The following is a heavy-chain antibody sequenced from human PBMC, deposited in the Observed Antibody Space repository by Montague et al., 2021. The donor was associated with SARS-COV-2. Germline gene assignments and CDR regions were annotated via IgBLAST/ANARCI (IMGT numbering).Heavy chain of an antibody. Sequence: LSLTCAVYGGSFSGYYWSWIRQPPGKGLEWIGEINHSGSTNYNPSLKGRVTISVDTSKNQFSLKLSSVTAADTAVYYCTREGYQVLWSDYYYYGMDVWGQGTSVTVSS. CDR1: GGSFSGYY. D-gene: IGHD2-2*01. CDR3: TREGYQVLWSDYYYYGMDV. J-gene: IGHJ6*02. V-gene: IGHV4-34*01. CDR2: INHSGST.